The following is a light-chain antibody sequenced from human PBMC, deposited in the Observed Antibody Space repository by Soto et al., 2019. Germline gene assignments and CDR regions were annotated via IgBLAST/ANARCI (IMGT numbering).Light chain of an antibody. CDR2: DAS. CDR3: QQRSNWPRALT. CDR1: QSVSSY. V-gene: IGKV3-11*01. Sequence: EIVLTQSPATLSLSPGERATLSCRASQSVSSYLAWYQQKPGQAPRLLIYDASNRATGIPARFSGSGSGTDFTLTISSLGPEDFAVYYWQQRSNWPRALTFGGGTKVEIK. J-gene: IGKJ4*01.